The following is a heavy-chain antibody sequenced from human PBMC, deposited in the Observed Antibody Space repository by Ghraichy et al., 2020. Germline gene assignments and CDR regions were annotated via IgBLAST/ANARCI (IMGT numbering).Heavy chain of an antibody. CDR2: IYSGGST. CDR1: GFIVSDNY. D-gene: IGHD3-3*01. Sequence: GGSLRLSCAASGFIVSDNYMTWVRQAPGKGLEWVSVIYSGGSTYYADSVKGRFTISRHNSKNTLYLQMNSLRAEDTAVYYCARGRNFWSGNSYYYYGMDVWGQGTTVTVSS. CDR3: ARGRNFWSGNSYYYYGMDV. V-gene: IGHV3-53*04. J-gene: IGHJ6*02.